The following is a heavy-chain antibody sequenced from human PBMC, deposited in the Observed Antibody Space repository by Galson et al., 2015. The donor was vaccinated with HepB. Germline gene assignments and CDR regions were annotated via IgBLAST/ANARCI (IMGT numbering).Heavy chain of an antibody. CDR2: IIPIFGSP. CDR3: ARDRGGSAFDI. CDR1: GYSFNNYA. D-gene: IGHD3-16*01. J-gene: IGHJ3*02. Sequence: SVKVSCKASGYSFNNYAINWVRQAPGQGLQWMGGIIPIFGSPNYAQKFQGRVTITADESTFTAYMDLSSLRFEDTAVYYCARDRGGSAFDIWGRGTMVTVS. V-gene: IGHV1-69*13.